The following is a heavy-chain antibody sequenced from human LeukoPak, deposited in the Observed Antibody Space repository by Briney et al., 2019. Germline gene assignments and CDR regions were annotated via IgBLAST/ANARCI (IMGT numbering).Heavy chain of an antibody. Sequence: GASVKVSCKASGYTFTGYYVHWVRQAPGQGLEWMGWIDPNSGGTNYAQKFQGRVTMTRDTSISTAYMELSRLRSDDTAVYYCARDYSSSWYRLVDYWGQGTLVTVSS. D-gene: IGHD6-13*01. J-gene: IGHJ4*02. CDR2: IDPNSGGT. V-gene: IGHV1-2*02. CDR1: GYTFTGYY. CDR3: ARDYSSSWYRLVDY.